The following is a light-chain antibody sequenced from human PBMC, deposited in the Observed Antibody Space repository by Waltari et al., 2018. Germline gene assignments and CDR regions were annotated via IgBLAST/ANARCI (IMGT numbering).Light chain of an antibody. CDR1: QSISSW. J-gene: IGKJ1*01. CDR2: KAS. Sequence: DIQMTQSPSTLLALLGARFTIPCRASQSISSWLPWYQQKPGKAPKLLIYKASSLESGVPSRFSGSGSGTEFTLTISSLQPDDFATYYCQQYNSYSWTFGQGTKVEIK. CDR3: QQYNSYSWT. V-gene: IGKV1-5*03.